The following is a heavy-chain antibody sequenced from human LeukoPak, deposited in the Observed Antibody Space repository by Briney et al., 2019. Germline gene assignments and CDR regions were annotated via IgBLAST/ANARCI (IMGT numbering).Heavy chain of an antibody. Sequence: GGSLRLSCAVSEFSVSSNYMNWVRQAPGKGLEWVSYISSTSITMYYADSVKGRFTISRDNAKNSLYLQMNSLRADDTAVYYCARETILAVAGDFWGQGTPVTVSS. J-gene: IGHJ4*02. CDR2: ISSTSITM. D-gene: IGHD6-19*01. CDR3: ARETILAVAGDF. V-gene: IGHV3-48*01. CDR1: EFSVSSNY.